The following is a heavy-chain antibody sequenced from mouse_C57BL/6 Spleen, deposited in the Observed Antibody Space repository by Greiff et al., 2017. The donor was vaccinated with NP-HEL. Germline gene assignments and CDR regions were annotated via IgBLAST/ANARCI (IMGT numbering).Heavy chain of an antibody. CDR2: IDPSDSYT. CDR3: ASPSYYSNYAY. V-gene: IGHV1-59*01. CDR1: GYTFTSYW. J-gene: IGHJ2*01. D-gene: IGHD2-5*01. Sequence: QVQLQQPGAELVRPGTSVKLSCKASGYTFTSYWMHWVKQRPGQGLEWIGVIDPSDSYTNYNQKFKGKATLTVDTSSNTAYMQLISLTSADSAVYYCASPSYYSNYAYWGQGTTLTVSA.